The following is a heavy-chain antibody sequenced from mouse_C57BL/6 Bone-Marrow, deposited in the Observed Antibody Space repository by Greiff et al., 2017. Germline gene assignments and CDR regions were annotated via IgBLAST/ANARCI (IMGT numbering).Heavy chain of an antibody. CDR3: AGVTTRYAMDY. V-gene: IGHV1-69*01. Sequence: QVQLQQPGAELVMPGASVKLSCKASGYTFTSYWMHWVKQRPGQGLEWIGEIDPSDSYTNYNQKFQGKSTLTVDKSSSTAYMQLSSLTSEDSPVYYGAGVTTRYAMDYWGQGTSVTVSS. CDR2: IDPSDSYT. J-gene: IGHJ4*01. D-gene: IGHD2-2*01. CDR1: GYTFTSYW.